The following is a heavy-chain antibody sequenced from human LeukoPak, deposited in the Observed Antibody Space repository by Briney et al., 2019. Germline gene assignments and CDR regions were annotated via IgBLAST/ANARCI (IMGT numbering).Heavy chain of an antibody. D-gene: IGHD5-24*01. Sequence: GGSLRLSCAASGFTVSSNYMSWVRQAPGKGLEWVSVIYSGGSTYYADSVKGRFTISRDNSKNTLYLQMNSLRAEDTAVYYCVTTIGLRYYYYGMDVWGQGTTVTVSS. CDR2: IYSGGST. CDR3: VTTIGLRYYYYGMDV. J-gene: IGHJ6*02. CDR1: GFTVSSNY. V-gene: IGHV3-53*01.